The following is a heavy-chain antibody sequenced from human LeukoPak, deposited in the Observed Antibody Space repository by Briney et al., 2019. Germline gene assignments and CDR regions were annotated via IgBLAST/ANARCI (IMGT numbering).Heavy chain of an antibody. CDR3: ARAQRGRRRYSTFDY. V-gene: IGHV4-34*01. CDR1: GGSFSGYY. CDR2: INHSGST. D-gene: IGHD5-18*01. J-gene: IGHJ4*02. Sequence: SETLSLTCAVYGGSFSGYYWSWIRQPPGKGLEWIGEINHSGSTNYNPSLKSRVTISVDTSKNQFSLKLSSVTAADTAVYYCARAQRGRRRYSTFDYWGQGTLVTVSS.